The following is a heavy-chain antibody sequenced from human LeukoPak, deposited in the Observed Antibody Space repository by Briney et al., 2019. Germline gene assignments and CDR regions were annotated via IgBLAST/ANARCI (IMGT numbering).Heavy chain of an antibody. CDR3: ARNRRIAAAGSFDP. V-gene: IGHV1-2*02. CDR1: GYTFTGYY. D-gene: IGHD6-13*01. CDR2: INPNSGGT. J-gene: IGHJ5*02. Sequence: ASVKVSCKASGYTFTGYYMHWVRQAPGQGLEWMGWINPNSGGTNYAQRFQGRDTMTRDTSISTAYMELSRLRSDDTAVYYCARNRRIAAAGSFDPWGQGTLVTVSS.